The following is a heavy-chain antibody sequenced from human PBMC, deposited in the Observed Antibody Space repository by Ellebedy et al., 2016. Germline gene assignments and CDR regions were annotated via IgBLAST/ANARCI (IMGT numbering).Heavy chain of an antibody. CDR3: ARGYYDSSGYSGHAEYFQH. CDR1: GYTFTSYG. J-gene: IGHJ1*01. V-gene: IGHV1-18*01. CDR2: ISAYNGNT. D-gene: IGHD3-22*01. Sequence: ASVKVSCKASGYTFTSYGISWVRQAPGQGLEWMGWISAYNGNTNYAQKLQGRVTITADKSTSTAYMELSSLRSEDTAVYYCARGYYDSSGYSGHAEYFQHWGQGTLVTVSS.